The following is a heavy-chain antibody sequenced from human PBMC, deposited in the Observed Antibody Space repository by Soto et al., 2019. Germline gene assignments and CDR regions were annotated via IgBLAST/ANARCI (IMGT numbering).Heavy chain of an antibody. CDR1: GYTFTSYD. J-gene: IGHJ5*01. D-gene: IGHD3-10*01. Sequence: ASVKVSCKASGYTFTSYDINWVRQATGQGREWMGWMNPNRGNTGYTQKFQGTVTMTRNTSISTAYMELSSLRSEDTAVYYCAFLRGFPSNWFDSWGQGTLVTVSS. CDR3: AFLRGFPSNWFDS. V-gene: IGHV1-8*01. CDR2: MNPNRGNT.